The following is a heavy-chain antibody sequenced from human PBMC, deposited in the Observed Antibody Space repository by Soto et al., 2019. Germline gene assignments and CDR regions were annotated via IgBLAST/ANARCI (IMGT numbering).Heavy chain of an antibody. CDR3: ARPQYYYDSSGHYLGDAFDI. V-gene: IGHV1-69*12. CDR2: IIPNFGTA. D-gene: IGHD3-22*01. J-gene: IGHJ3*02. CDR1: GGTFSSYA. Sequence: QVQLVQSGAEVKKPGSSVKVSCKASGGTFSSYAISWVRQAPGQGLEWMGGIIPNFGTANYAQKFQGRVTITADESTSTAYMELSSLSSEDTAVYYCARPQYYYDSSGHYLGDAFDIWGQGTMVTVSS.